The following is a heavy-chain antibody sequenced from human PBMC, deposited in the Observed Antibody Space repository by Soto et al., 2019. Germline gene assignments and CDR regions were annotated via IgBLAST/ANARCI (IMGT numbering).Heavy chain of an antibody. CDR1: GYSFTSYW. D-gene: IGHD1-1*01. J-gene: IGHJ6*02. CDR2: IYPGDADT. Sequence: GESLKISCKGSGYSFTSYWIGWVRQMPGKGLVLMGIIYPGDADTRYSPSFQGQVTISADKSISTAYLQWSSLKASDTAMYYCARLGGKDLRGVYYYYGMDVWGQGTTVTVSS. V-gene: IGHV5-51*01. CDR3: ARLGGKDLRGVYYYYGMDV.